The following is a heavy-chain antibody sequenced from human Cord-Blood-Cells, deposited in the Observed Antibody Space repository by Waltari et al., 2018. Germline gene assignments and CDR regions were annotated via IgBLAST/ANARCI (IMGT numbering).Heavy chain of an antibody. CDR3: AKDITIFGVVIIDY. V-gene: IGHV3-23*01. J-gene: IGHJ4*02. CDR2: ISGSGGST. D-gene: IGHD3-3*01. Sequence: EVQLLESGGGLVQPGGSLRLSCAGSGFTFRSYALRWVRQAPGKGLEGVSAISGSGGSTYYADSVKGRFTISRDNSKNTLYLQMNSLRAEDTAVYYCAKDITIFGVVIIDYWGQGTLVTVSS. CDR1: GFTFRSYA.